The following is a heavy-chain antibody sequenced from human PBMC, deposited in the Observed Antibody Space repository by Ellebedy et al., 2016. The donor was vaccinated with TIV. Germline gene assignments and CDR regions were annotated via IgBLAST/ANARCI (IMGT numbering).Heavy chain of an antibody. Sequence: ASVKVSCXASGYTFSNYGISWVRQAPGQGLEWMGWISAYNGNTDYSQKLQGRVTMTTDTSASTAYMELSSLSSEDTAVYYCARDQRAKATNGDYYHYGMDVWGQGTTVTVSS. D-gene: IGHD4-11*01. J-gene: IGHJ6*02. CDR2: ISAYNGNT. CDR1: GYTFSNYG. V-gene: IGHV1-18*01. CDR3: ARDQRAKATNGDYYHYGMDV.